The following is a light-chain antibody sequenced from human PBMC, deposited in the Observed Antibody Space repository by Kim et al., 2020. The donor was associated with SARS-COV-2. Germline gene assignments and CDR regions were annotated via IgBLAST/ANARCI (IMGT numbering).Light chain of an antibody. J-gene: IGKJ3*01. CDR2: GAS. V-gene: IGKV3-20*01. Sequence: EIVLTQSPGTLSLSPGERATLSCRASQSVSSSYLAWYQQKPGQAPRLLIYGASSRATGIPYRFSGSGSGTDFTLTISRLEPEDFAVYYCQQYGSSPGVTFGPGTKVDIK. CDR3: QQYGSSPGVT. CDR1: QSVSSSY.